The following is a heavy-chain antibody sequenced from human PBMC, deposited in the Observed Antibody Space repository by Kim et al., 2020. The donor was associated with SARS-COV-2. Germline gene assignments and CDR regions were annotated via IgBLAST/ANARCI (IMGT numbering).Heavy chain of an antibody. D-gene: IGHD2-15*01. V-gene: IGHV3-30*04. Sequence: GGSLRLSCAASGFTFTMYSMHGVRQAPGKGLEWVAFISFDGSNTDYADSVKGRFTVSRDSSKNTVFLEMSRLRLEDTALYFCARDPIYASGRGYFHSWG. CDR1: GFTFTMYS. J-gene: IGHJ4*03. CDR2: ISFDGSNT. CDR3: ARDPIYASGRGYFHS.